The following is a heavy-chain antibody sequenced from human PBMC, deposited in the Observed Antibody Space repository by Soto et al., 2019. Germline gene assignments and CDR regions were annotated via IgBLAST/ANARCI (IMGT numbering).Heavy chain of an antibody. CDR2: ISYDGSNK. J-gene: IGHJ4*02. D-gene: IGHD3-22*01. CDR1: GFTFSSYA. CDR3: ARVQWGPGYYDSSGEFDY. Sequence: QVQLVESGGGVVQPGRSLRLSCAASGFTFSSYAMHWVRQAPGKGLEWVAVISYDGSNKYYADSVKGRFTISRDNSKNTLYLQMNSLRAEDTAVYYCARVQWGPGYYDSSGEFDYWGQGTLVTVSS. V-gene: IGHV3-30-3*01.